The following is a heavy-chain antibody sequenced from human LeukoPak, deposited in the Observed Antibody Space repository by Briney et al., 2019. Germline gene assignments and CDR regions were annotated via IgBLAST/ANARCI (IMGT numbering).Heavy chain of an antibody. J-gene: IGHJ6*03. CDR2: SSGSGGST. CDR3: AKDAIAARPYYYMDV. Sequence: PGGSLRLSCAASGFTFSSYAMSWVRQAPGKGLGWVSASSGSGGSTYYADSVKGRFTISRDNSKNTLYLQMNSLRAEDTAVYYCAKDAIAARPYYYMDVWGKGTTVTVSS. V-gene: IGHV3-23*01. CDR1: GFTFSSYA. D-gene: IGHD6-6*01.